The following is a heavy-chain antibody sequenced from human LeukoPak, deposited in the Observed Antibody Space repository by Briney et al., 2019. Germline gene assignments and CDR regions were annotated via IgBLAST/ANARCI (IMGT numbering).Heavy chain of an antibody. J-gene: IGHJ4*02. D-gene: IGHD2-2*02. Sequence: ASVTVSCKASGYTFTGYYMHWVRQAPGQGLEWMGWINPNSGGTNYAQKFQGRVTMTRDTSISTAYMELSRLRSDDTAVYYCARHLSCSSTSCYRESFDYWGQGTLVTVSS. CDR3: ARHLSCSSTSCYRESFDY. V-gene: IGHV1-2*02. CDR2: INPNSGGT. CDR1: GYTFTGYY.